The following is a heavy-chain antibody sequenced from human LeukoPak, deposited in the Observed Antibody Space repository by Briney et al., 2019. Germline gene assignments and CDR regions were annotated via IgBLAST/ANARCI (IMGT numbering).Heavy chain of an antibody. CDR2: ISSSGSTM. CDR1: GFTFSSYT. D-gene: IGHD6-6*01. V-gene: IGHV3-48*04. CDR3: ARRQLVLVDY. J-gene: IGHJ4*02. Sequence: GGSLRLSCAASGFTFSSYTMNWVRQPPGKGLEWVSYISSSGSTMYYADSVKGRFTISRDNAKNSLYLQMNSLRAEDTAVYYCARRQLVLVDYWGQGTLVTVSS.